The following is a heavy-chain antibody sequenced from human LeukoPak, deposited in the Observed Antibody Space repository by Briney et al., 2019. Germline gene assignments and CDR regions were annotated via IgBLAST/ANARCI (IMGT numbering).Heavy chain of an antibody. CDR3: ARGGILITFGAIDY. J-gene: IGHJ4*02. Sequence: GGSLRLSCVGSGFTFNDYYMSWIRQAPGKGLEWISYISSSGSTKYYADSVKGRFTISRDNAKNSLYLQMNSLRAEDTAVYYCARGGILITFGAIDYWGQGTLVTVSS. V-gene: IGHV3-11*04. CDR1: GFTFNDYY. D-gene: IGHD3-16*01. CDR2: ISSSGSTK.